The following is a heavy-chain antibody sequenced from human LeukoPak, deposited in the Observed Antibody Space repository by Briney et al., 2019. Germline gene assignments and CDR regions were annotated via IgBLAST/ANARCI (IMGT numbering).Heavy chain of an antibody. V-gene: IGHV3-7*04. J-gene: IGHJ4*02. Sequence: GGSLRLSCAASGFNFSSYWMNWVRQAPGKGLEWVANIKQDGNEKYYVDSVKGRFTIPRDNAKNSLYLQMNSLRAEDTAVYYCARGHRVNSLYSDFDYWGQGTLVTVSS. CDR2: IKQDGNEK. D-gene: IGHD2/OR15-2a*01. CDR3: ARGHRVNSLYSDFDY. CDR1: GFNFSSYW.